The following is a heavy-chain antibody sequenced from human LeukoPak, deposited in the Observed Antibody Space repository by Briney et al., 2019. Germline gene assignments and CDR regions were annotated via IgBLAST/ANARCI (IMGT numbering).Heavy chain of an antibody. CDR2: TFPRVSDV. D-gene: IGHD6-19*01. CDR1: GYNFITYW. V-gene: IGHV5-51*01. J-gene: IGHJ4*02. Sequence: GESLKISCKASGYNFITYWIGWLRQMPGKGLDFLGITFPRVSDVSSSPSFQGQVTISADTSTSTAYLQWSSLKASDTAMYYCATTGAASDFWGQGTQVTVSS. CDR3: ATTGAASDF.